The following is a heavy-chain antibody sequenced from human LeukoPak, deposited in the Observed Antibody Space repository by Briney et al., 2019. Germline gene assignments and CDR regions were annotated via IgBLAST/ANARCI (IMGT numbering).Heavy chain of an antibody. J-gene: IGHJ4*02. Sequence: PGGSLRLSCAASGFTFSRNALSWVRQAPGKGLEWVSSLSGSGGDTYYADSVKGRFTISRDNAKNTVYLQMNSLRAEDTAVYYWAKDPYGTRYCDYWGQGTLVTVSS. CDR1: GFTFSRNA. CDR2: LSGSGGDT. CDR3: AKDPYGTRYCDY. D-gene: IGHD4-17*01. V-gene: IGHV3-23*01.